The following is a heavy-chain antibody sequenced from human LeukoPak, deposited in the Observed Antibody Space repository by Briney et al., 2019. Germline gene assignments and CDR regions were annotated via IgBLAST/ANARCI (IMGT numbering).Heavy chain of an antibody. Sequence: PGGSLRLSCAASGFTFSSYAMTWVRQAPGKGLEWVSGISGSGGSTYYADSVKGRFTASRDNSKKTVYLQMNSLRAADMAVYYCAIVMGFSAGQDEYYFDYWGQGTLVTVSS. V-gene: IGHV3-23*01. CDR2: ISGSGGST. CDR3: AIVMGFSAGQDEYYFDY. J-gene: IGHJ4*02. CDR1: GFTFSSYA. D-gene: IGHD2-8*01.